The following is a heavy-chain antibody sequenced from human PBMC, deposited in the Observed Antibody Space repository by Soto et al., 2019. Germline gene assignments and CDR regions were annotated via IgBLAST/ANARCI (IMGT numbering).Heavy chain of an antibody. D-gene: IGHD3-22*01. V-gene: IGHV4-59*08. J-gene: IGHJ4*02. CDR3: ARLGAYYQALDS. CDR2: IYYAGTT. CDR1: DGSISPNY. Sequence: QVQLQESGPGLVKPSETLSLRCTVSDGSISPNYWTWLRQPPGKGLEWIGYIYYAGTTTYNPSLTSRVSISVDTSKNEFSLKLTSVTAADTAVYYCARLGAYYQALDSWGQGTLVTVSS.